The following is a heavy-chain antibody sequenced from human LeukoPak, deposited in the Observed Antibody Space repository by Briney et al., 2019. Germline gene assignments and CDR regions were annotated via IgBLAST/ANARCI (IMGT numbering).Heavy chain of an antibody. CDR3: AKSPEQIAVAGLDY. CDR1: GFTFSSYA. J-gene: IGHJ4*02. Sequence: GRSLRLSCAASGFTFSSYAMHWVRQAPGKGLEWVAVISYDGSNKYYADSVKGRFTISRDNSKNTLYLQMNSLRAEDTAVYYCAKSPEQIAVAGLDYWGQGTLVTVSS. V-gene: IGHV3-30*04. CDR2: ISYDGSNK. D-gene: IGHD6-19*01.